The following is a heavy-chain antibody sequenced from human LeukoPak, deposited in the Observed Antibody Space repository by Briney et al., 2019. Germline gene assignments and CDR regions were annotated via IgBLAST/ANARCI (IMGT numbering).Heavy chain of an antibody. CDR1: GFTFSSYA. D-gene: IGHD3-22*01. CDR2: ISGSGGST. V-gene: IGHV3-23*01. CDR3: AKSGYYDSSGYYLLAGSDFDY. Sequence: GGSLRLSCAASGFTFSSYAMSWVRQAPGKGLEWVSAISGSGGSTYYADSVKGRFTISRDNSKNTLYLQMNSLRAEDTAVYYCAKSGYYDSSGYYLLAGSDFDYWGQGTLVTVSS. J-gene: IGHJ4*02.